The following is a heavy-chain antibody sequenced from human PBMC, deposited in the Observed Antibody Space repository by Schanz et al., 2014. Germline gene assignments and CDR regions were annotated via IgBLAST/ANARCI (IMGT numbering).Heavy chain of an antibody. CDR3: TRDRGALINHNDALDL. Sequence: VQLVESGGGLVKPGGSLRLSCAASGFIFNDYYMNWIRQAPGKGLEKVAVTSTDGTKTYYAASVRGRFTISRDNSKNTVYLQMNSLRSEDTAVYYCTRDRGALINHNDALDLWGQGTMVSVSS. J-gene: IGHJ3*01. CDR1: GFIFNDYY. CDR2: TSTDGTKT. D-gene: IGHD3-16*01. V-gene: IGHV3-30*03.